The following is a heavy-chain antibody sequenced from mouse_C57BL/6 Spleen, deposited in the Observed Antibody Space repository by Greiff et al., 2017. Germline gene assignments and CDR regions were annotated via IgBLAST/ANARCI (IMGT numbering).Heavy chain of an antibody. CDR1: GFSFNTYA. Sequence: EVMLVESGGGLVQPKGSLKLSCAASGFSFNTYAMNWVRQAPGKGLEWVARIRSKSNNYATYYADSVKDRFTISRDDSESMLYLQMNNLKTEDTAMYYCVRQGYDPYAMDYWGQGTSVTVSS. CDR3: VRQGYDPYAMDY. V-gene: IGHV10-1*01. CDR2: IRSKSNNYAT. J-gene: IGHJ4*01. D-gene: IGHD2-3*01.